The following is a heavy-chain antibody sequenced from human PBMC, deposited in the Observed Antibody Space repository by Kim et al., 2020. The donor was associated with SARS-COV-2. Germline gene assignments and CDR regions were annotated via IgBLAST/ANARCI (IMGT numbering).Heavy chain of an antibody. CDR3: TAGPDWPFFP. CDR2: IKSKPDGGTT. CDR1: RFTLSNAW. Sequence: GGSLRLSCAASRFTLSNAWMTWVRQAPRKGLEWVGRIKSKPDGGTTDYAAPVKGRFTISRDDSENTLYLQMNSLKTEDTAVYYCTAGPDWPFFPWGQGTLVTVSS. J-gene: IGHJ5*02. V-gene: IGHV3-15*01. D-gene: IGHD3-9*01.